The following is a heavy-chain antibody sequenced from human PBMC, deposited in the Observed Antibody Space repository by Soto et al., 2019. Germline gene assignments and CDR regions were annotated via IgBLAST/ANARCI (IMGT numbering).Heavy chain of an antibody. CDR1: GGSVSSGSYY. CDR2: IYYSGST. D-gene: IGHD3-9*01. CDR3: ARDPNILTGYYHVTGFDY. J-gene: IGHJ4*02. Sequence: SETLSLTCTVSGGSVSSGSYYWSWIRQPPGKGLEWIGYIYYSGSTNYNPSLKSRVTISVDTSKNQFSLKLSSVTAADTAVYYCARDPNILTGYYHVTGFDYWGQGTLVTVSS. V-gene: IGHV4-61*01.